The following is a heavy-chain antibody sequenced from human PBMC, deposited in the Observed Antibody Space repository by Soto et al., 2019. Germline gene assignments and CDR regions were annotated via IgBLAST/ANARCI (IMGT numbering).Heavy chain of an antibody. D-gene: IGHD6-19*01. J-gene: IGHJ6*03. Sequence: QDQLVQSGAEVKKPGASVTVSCKASSYSFTNYGITWVRQAPGQGLEWMGWISGFNGNTHYAQKLQGRVTMTTDASTSTAYMELRSLRSDDTAVYYCARDRGVAPPVAGNTHYYYYMDVWGKGTSVTVS. V-gene: IGHV1-18*01. CDR3: ARDRGVAPPVAGNTHYYYYMDV. CDR1: SYSFTNYG. CDR2: ISGFNGNT.